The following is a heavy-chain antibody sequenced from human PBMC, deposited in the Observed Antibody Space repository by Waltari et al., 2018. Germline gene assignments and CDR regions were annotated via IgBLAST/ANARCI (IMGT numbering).Heavy chain of an antibody. CDR1: GGSIRSFY. V-gene: IGHV4-59*08. Sequence: QVQLQESGPGLVKPSETLSLTCTVSGGSIRSFYWSWIRQPPGKGLEWIGYMYYSGSTNYNPSLKSRVPIAVDTSKNQFSLKLSSVTAADTAVYYCARQWNWGSVHYFDYWGQGTLVTVSS. J-gene: IGHJ4*02. CDR3: ARQWNWGSVHYFDY. CDR2: MYYSGST. D-gene: IGHD7-27*01.